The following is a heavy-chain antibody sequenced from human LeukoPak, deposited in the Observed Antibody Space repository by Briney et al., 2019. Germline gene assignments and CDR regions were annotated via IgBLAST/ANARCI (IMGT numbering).Heavy chain of an antibody. D-gene: IGHD7-27*01. CDR2: IRGDAGST. CDR1: GFTFDAFG. Sequence: RSGGSLRLSCAASGFTFDAFGMTWVRQAPGKGLEWVSAIRGDAGSTGYADSVKGRFTISRDNAKNSLYLQMNSLRVEDTAFYYCARVWAWGSGNYFDNWGQETLVTVSS. J-gene: IGHJ4*02. CDR3: ARVWAWGSGNYFDN. V-gene: IGHV3-20*04.